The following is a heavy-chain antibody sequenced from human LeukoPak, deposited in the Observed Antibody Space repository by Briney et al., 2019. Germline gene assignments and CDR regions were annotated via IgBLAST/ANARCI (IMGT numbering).Heavy chain of an antibody. CDR1: GYTLTELS. D-gene: IGHD5-24*01. CDR3: ARGDGYIANSQSDY. Sequence: ASVKVSCKVSGYTLTELSMHWVRQAPGQGLEWMGWINPNSGGTNYAQKFQGRVTMTRDTSISTAYMELSRLRSDDTAVYYCARGDGYIANSQSDYWGQGTLVTVSS. J-gene: IGHJ4*02. CDR2: INPNSGGT. V-gene: IGHV1-2*02.